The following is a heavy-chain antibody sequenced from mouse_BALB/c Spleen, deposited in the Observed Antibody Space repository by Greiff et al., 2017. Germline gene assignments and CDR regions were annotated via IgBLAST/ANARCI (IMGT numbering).Heavy chain of an antibody. CDR3: ARDTTVVAYYFDY. D-gene: IGHD1-1*01. V-gene: IGHV1-9*01. CDR2: ILPGSGST. Sequence: QVQLQQSGAELMKPGASVKISCKATGYTFSSYWIEWVKQRPGHGLEWIGEILPGSGSTNYNEKFKGKATFTADTSSNTAYMQLSSLTSEDSAVYYCARDTTVVAYYFDYWGQGTTLTVSS. CDR1: GYTFSSYW. J-gene: IGHJ2*01.